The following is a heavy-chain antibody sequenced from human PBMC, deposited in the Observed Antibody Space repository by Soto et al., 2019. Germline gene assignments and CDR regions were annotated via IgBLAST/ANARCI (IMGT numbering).Heavy chain of an antibody. CDR3: AKGGRYCSSTSCPSDAFDI. CDR2: ISGSGGST. CDR1: GFTFSSYA. J-gene: IGHJ3*02. D-gene: IGHD2-2*01. V-gene: IGHV3-23*01. Sequence: GGSLRLSCAASGFTFSSYAMSWVRQAPGNGLEWVSAISGSGGSTYYADSVKGRFTISRDNSKNTLYLQMNSLRAEDTAVYYCAKGGRYCSSTSCPSDAFDIWGQGTMVTVSS.